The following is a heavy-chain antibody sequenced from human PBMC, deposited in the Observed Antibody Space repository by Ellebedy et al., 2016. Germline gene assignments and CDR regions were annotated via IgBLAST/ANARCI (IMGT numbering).Heavy chain of an antibody. D-gene: IGHD4-17*01. CDR1: GGSFSGYY. Sequence: SETLSLXCAVYGGSFSGYYWSWIRQPPGKGLEWIGEINHSGSTNYNPSLKSRVTISVDTSKNQFSLKLSSVTAADTAVYYCASPVTRNYYYYGMDVWGQGTTVTVSS. J-gene: IGHJ6*02. V-gene: IGHV4-34*01. CDR3: ASPVTRNYYYYGMDV. CDR2: INHSGST.